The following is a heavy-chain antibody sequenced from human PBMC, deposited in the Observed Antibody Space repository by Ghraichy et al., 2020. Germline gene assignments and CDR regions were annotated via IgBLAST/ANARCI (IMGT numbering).Heavy chain of an antibody. CDR3: AVTEGQLPPGYYYYMDV. V-gene: IGHV3-21*01. D-gene: IGHD2-2*01. Sequence: GGSLRLSCAASGFTFSSYSMNWVRQAPGKGLEWVSSISSSSSYIYYADSVKGRFTISRDNAKNSLYLQMNSLRAEDTAVYYCAVTEGQLPPGYYYYMDVWGKGTTVTVSS. J-gene: IGHJ6*03. CDR2: ISSSSSYI. CDR1: GFTFSSYS.